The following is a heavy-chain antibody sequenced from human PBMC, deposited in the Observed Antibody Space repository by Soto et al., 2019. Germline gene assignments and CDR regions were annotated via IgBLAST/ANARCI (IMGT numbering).Heavy chain of an antibody. J-gene: IGHJ4*02. CDR3: ARSLGYSGYDGYRYFDY. V-gene: IGHV4-61*01. CDR1: GGSVSSGSYY. Sequence: SETLSLTCTVSGGSVSSGSYYWSWIRQHPGKGLKWIGYIYYSGSTNYNPSLKSRVTISVDTSKNQFSLKLSSVTAADTAVYYCARSLGYSGYDGYRYFDYWGQGTLVTVSS. D-gene: IGHD5-12*01. CDR2: IYYSGST.